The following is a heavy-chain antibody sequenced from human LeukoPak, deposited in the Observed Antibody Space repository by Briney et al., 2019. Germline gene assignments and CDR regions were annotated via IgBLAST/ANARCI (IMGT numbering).Heavy chain of an antibody. J-gene: IGHJ4*02. CDR3: ARGSIAAAYPYYFDY. CDR2: IYHSGST. Sequence: SETLSLTYAVSGYSISSGYYWGWIRQPPGKGLEWIGSIYHSGSTYYNPSLKSRVTISVDTSKNQFSLKLSSVTAADTAVYYCARGSIAAAYPYYFDYWGQGTLVTVSS. CDR1: GYSISSGYY. D-gene: IGHD6-13*01. V-gene: IGHV4-38-2*01.